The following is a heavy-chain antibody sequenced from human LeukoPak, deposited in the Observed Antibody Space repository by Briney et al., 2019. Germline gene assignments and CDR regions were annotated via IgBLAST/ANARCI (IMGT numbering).Heavy chain of an antibody. CDR3: ARGSYIGSSWYSSSFFFDY. D-gene: IGHD6-13*01. V-gene: IGHV4-34*01. J-gene: IGHJ4*02. CDR2: IHHSGST. Sequence: SETLSLTCAVYGGSFSGYYWSWIRQPPGKGLEWIGEIHHSGSTNYNPSLKSRVTMSVDTSKNQFSLKLSSVTAADTAVYYCARGSYIGSSWYSSSFFFDYWGQGTLVTVSS. CDR1: GGSFSGYY.